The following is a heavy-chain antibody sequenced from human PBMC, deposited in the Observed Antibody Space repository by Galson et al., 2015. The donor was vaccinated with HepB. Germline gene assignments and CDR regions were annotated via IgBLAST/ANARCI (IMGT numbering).Heavy chain of an antibody. CDR3: AKPYRFGEYRQVGYYFDY. Sequence: SLRLSCAASGFTFSSYAMHWVRQAPGKGLEWVAVISYDGSNKYYADSVKGRFTISRDNSKNTLYLQMNSLRAEDTAEYYCAKPYRFGEYRQVGYYFDYWGQGTLVTVSS. CDR1: GFTFSSYA. J-gene: IGHJ4*02. V-gene: IGHV3-30*04. D-gene: IGHD3-16*01. CDR2: ISYDGSNK.